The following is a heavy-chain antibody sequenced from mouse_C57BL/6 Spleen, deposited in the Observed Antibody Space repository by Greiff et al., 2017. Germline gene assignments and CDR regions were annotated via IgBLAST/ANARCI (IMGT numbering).Heavy chain of an antibody. CDR3: ARDWSLAMGY. J-gene: IGHJ4*01. Sequence: VQLKESRGGLVQPGGSLSLSCAASGFTFTDYYLSWVRQLPGKALEWLGFLSNKANGYTTAYSASVKGRFTISRDNSQSILYLQKNALRAEDSATYYCARDWSLAMGYWGRGTSVTVSS. V-gene: IGHV7-3*03. CDR2: LSNKANGYTT. CDR1: GFTFTDYY.